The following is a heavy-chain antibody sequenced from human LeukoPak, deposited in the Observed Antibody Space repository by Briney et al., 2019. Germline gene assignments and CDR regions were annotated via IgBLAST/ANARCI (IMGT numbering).Heavy chain of an antibody. V-gene: IGHV4-61*02. CDR1: GGSISSGSYY. J-gene: IGHJ6*03. D-gene: IGHD2-2*01. CDR3: ARGEYGVADLVPAAIGHYYYYMDV. Sequence: SQTLSLTCTVSGGSISSGSYYWSWIRQPAGKGLEWIGRIYTSGSTNYNPSLKSRVTISVDTSKNQFSLKLSSVTAADTAVYYCARGEYGVADLVPAAIGHYYYYMDVWGKGTTVTVSS. CDR2: IYTSGST.